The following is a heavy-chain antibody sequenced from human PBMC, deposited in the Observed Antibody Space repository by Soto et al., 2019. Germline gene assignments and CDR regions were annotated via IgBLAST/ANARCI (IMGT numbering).Heavy chain of an antibody. CDR2: ISGSSGPGAT. D-gene: IGHD4-4*01. J-gene: IGHJ2*01. CDR3: AKHAVTGPNWYFDL. Sequence: EVQLLESGGGLVQPGGSLRLSCAASGFTFSSYAMTWVRQAPGKGLEWGSAISGSSGPGATFYADSVKGRVSISRDDSKNTVSLQMTSLRDKDTAIYHCAKHAVTGPNWYFDLWGRGTLVTVSS. V-gene: IGHV3-23*01. CDR1: GFTFSSYA.